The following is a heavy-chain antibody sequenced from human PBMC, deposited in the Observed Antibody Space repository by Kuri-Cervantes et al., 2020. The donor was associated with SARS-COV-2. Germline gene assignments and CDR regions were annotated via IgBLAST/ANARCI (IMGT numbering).Heavy chain of an antibody. D-gene: IGHD3-9*01. CDR2: TSFDGSNK. J-gene: IGHJ6*02. V-gene: IGHV3-30-3*01. CDR3: ARDPTAGRLRYFDWFSSGPSNYYGMDV. CDR1: GFTFNNYA. Sequence: GESLKISCATSGFTFNNYAMHWVRQTPGEGLEWVAITSFDGSNKYYAESVKGRFTISRDNAKNSLYLQMNSLRAEDTAVYYCARDPTAGRLRYFDWFSSGPSNYYGMDVWGQGTTVTVSS.